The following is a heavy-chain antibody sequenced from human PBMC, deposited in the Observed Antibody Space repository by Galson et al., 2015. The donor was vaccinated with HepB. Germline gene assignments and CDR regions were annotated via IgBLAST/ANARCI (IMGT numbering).Heavy chain of an antibody. V-gene: IGHV3-49*03. CDR2: IRSKTYGGTT. CDR1: GFSFSDYA. J-gene: IGHJ5*02. Sequence: SLRLSCAVSGFSFSDYAVTWFRQAPGKGLEWVTLIRSKTYGGTTQYAASVRGRFTLSRDDSKGVAYLQMNSLRTEDTAIYYCSTSPEDLLVVVTAYHDLWGQGTLVTVSS. D-gene: IGHD2-21*02. CDR3: STSPEDLLVVVTAYHDL.